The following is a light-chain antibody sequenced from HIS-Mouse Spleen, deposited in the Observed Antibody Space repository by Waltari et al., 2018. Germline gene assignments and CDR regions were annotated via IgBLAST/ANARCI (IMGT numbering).Light chain of an antibody. CDR1: NIGSKN. V-gene: IGLV3-9*01. CDR3: QVWDSSTVV. Sequence: SYELTQPLSVSVALGQTARITCGGNNIGSKNGHWDQQKPGQAPVLVIYNRPSGIPERVSGSNSGNTANLTISRGQAGDEADYYCQVWDSSTVVFGGGTKLTVL. J-gene: IGLJ2*01.